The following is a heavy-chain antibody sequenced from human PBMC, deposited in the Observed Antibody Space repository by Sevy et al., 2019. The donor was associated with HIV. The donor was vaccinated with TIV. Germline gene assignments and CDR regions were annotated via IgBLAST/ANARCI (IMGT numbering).Heavy chain of an antibody. V-gene: IGHV3-15*01. CDR1: GFTFSNAW. CDR3: TTEGWFREFQPVYYGMDV. Sequence: GGSLRLSCAASGFTFSNAWMSWVRQAPGKGLEWVGRIKSKTDGGTTDYAAPVKGRFTISRDDSKNTLYLQMNSLKTEDTAVYYCTTEGWFREFQPVYYGMDVWGQGTTVTVSS. J-gene: IGHJ6*02. D-gene: IGHD3-10*01. CDR2: IKSKTDGGTT.